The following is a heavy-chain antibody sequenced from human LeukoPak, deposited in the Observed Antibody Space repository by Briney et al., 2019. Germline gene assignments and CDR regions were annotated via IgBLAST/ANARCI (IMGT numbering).Heavy chain of an antibody. CDR2: ISAYNGNT. D-gene: IGHD2-21*02. V-gene: IGHV1-18*01. Sequence: ASVKVSCKASGYTFTSNGISWVRQAPGQGLEWMGWISAYNGNTNYEQKLQGRVTMTTDTSTSTAYMELSRLRSDDTAVYYCARNIVVVTATHDAFDIWGQGTMVTVSS. CDR1: GYTFTSNG. J-gene: IGHJ3*02. CDR3: ARNIVVVTATHDAFDI.